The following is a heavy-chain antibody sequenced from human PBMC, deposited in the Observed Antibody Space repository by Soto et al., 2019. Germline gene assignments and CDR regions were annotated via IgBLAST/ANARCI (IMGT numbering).Heavy chain of an antibody. CDR3: GRIMVRGVMENWFDP. CDR2: ISAYNGNT. CDR1: GYTFTSYG. V-gene: IGHV1-18*01. J-gene: IGHJ5*02. D-gene: IGHD3-10*01. Sequence: ASVKVSCKASGYTFTSYGISWVRQAPGQGLEWMGWISAYNGNTNYAQKLQGRVTMTTDTSTSTAYMELRSLRSDDTAVYYCGRIMVRGVMENWFDPWGQGTLVTVSS.